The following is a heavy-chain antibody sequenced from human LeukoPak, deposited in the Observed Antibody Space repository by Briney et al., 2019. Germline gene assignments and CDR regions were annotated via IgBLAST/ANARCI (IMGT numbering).Heavy chain of an antibody. V-gene: IGHV3-23*01. CDR3: AIDYGDYDNYFDY. CDR2: ISGSGGST. D-gene: IGHD4-17*01. J-gene: IGHJ4*02. Sequence: GGSLRLSSAASGFTFSSYAMSWVRQAPGKGLEWVSAISGSGGSTYYADSVKGRFTISRDNSKNTLYLQMNSLRAEDTAVYYCAIDYGDYDNYFDYWGQGALVTVSS. CDR1: GFTFSSYA.